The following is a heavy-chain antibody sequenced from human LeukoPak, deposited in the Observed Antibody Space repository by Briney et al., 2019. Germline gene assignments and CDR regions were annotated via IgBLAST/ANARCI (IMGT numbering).Heavy chain of an antibody. CDR2: IYTSGST. J-gene: IGHJ4*02. Sequence: PSETLSLTCTVSGGSISSGSYYWSWIRQPAGKGLEWIGRIYTSGSTNYNPSFTSRVTMSVATSKNQFSRKLSSVTPADTAVYYCARGSELMTYFDSWGLGTLVTVSS. V-gene: IGHV4-61*02. CDR3: ARGSELMTYFDS. D-gene: IGHD1-14*01. CDR1: GGSISSGSYY.